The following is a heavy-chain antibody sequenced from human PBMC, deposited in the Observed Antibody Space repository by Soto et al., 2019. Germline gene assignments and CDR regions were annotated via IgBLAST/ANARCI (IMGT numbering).Heavy chain of an antibody. D-gene: IGHD6-19*01. CDR3: ASSYSSGWPRGWFDP. CDR2: IDPSDSYT. Sequence: GESLKISCKGSGYSFTSYWISWVRQMPGKGLERMGRIDPSDSYTNSSPSFQGHVTISADKSISTAYLQWSSLKASDTAMYYCASSYSSGWPRGWFDPWGQGTLVTVSS. CDR1: GYSFTSYW. V-gene: IGHV5-10-1*01. J-gene: IGHJ5*02.